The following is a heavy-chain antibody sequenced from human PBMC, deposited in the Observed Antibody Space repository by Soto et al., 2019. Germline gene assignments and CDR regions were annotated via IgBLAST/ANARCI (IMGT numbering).Heavy chain of an antibody. V-gene: IGHV3-33*01. J-gene: IGHJ6*02. Sequence: GGSLRLSCAASGFTFSSYGMHWVRQGPGKGLEWVAVIWYDGSNKYYADSVKGRFTISRDNSKNTLYLQMNSLRAEDTAVYYCARGLPGIAVASTKVYYYGMDAWGQGTTVTV. CDR1: GFTFSSYG. CDR2: IWYDGSNK. D-gene: IGHD6-19*01. CDR3: ARGLPGIAVASTKVYYYGMDA.